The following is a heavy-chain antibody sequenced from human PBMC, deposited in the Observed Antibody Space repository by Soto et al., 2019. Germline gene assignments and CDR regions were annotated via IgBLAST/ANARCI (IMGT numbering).Heavy chain of an antibody. Sequence: GASLKISRQGSGYSFTSHWITWVRQTPGKGLEWMGRIDPSNSYTNYSPSFEGHVAISIDRSISTAYVPWRSLEASDTAIYYCASRPSGPQEEYNADYFYGFDIWGQGTTVTVSS. V-gene: IGHV5-10-1*01. D-gene: IGHD1-1*01. J-gene: IGHJ6*02. CDR2: IDPSNSYT. CDR3: ASRPSGPQEEYNADYFYGFDI. CDR1: GYSFTSHW.